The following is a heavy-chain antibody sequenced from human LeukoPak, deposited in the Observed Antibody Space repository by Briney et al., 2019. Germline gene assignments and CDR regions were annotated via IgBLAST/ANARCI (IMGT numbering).Heavy chain of an antibody. CDR3: AKRSRTEYYFDS. Sequence: WGSLRLSCAASGFALTTNAVTWVRQAPGKGLEWVSSISAGGGGTSNADSVKGRFTISRDNSKNTLYLQMNSLTAEDTAVYYCAKRSRTEYYFDSWGQGTLVTVSS. CDR1: GFALTTNA. CDR2: ISAGGGGT. V-gene: IGHV3-23*01. J-gene: IGHJ4*02.